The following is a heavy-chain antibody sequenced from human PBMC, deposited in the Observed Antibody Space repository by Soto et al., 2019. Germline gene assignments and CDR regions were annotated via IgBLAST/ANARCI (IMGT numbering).Heavy chain of an antibody. D-gene: IGHD5-12*01. V-gene: IGHV3-48*01. CDR2: ISSSGKTI. CDR1: GFNLRSYW. J-gene: IGHJ4*02. Sequence: GGSLRLSCAASGFNLRSYWMHWVRQAPGKGLEWISYISSSGKTISYADSVKGRFTISRDNAKNSLYLQMNSLRAEDTAVYYCARDPEKYSGSDLGIDYWGQGTLVTVSS. CDR3: ARDPEKYSGSDLGIDY.